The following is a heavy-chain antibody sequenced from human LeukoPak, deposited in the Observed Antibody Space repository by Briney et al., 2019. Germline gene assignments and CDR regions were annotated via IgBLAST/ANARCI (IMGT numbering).Heavy chain of an antibody. Sequence: SETLSLTCTVSGGSISSSSYYWGWIRQPPGKGLEWIGSIYYSGSTYYNPSLKSRVTISVDASKNQFSLKLSSVTAADTAVYYCARGAGSTISNDAFDMWGQGTMVSVSS. J-gene: IGHJ3*02. CDR3: ARGAGSTISNDAFDM. D-gene: IGHD5-24*01. CDR1: GGSISSSSYY. CDR2: IYYSGST. V-gene: IGHV4-39*07.